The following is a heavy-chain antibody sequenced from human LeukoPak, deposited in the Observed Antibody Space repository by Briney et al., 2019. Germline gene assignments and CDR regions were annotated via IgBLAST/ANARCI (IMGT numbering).Heavy chain of an antibody. CDR3: ATPTMRGPSYGYVRLLN. CDR2: MNPSSGDT. CDR1: GYTFTSFD. D-gene: IGHD5-18*01. V-gene: IGHV1-8*03. Sequence: GASVKVSCKASGYTFTSFDINWVRPATGQGPEWMGWMNPSSGDTGYAQKFRGRVTFTRDTSTNTAYMELSSLTSEDTAVYYCATPTMRGPSYGYVRLLNWGQGSLVTVSS. J-gene: IGHJ4*02.